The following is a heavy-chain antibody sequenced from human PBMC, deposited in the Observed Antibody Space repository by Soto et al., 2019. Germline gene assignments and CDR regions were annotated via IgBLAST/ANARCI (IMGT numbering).Heavy chain of an antibody. D-gene: IGHD3-22*01. J-gene: IGHJ4*02. CDR2: IYYSGST. Sequence: QVQLQESGPGLVKPSETLSLTCTVSGGSISSYYWRWIRQPPGKGLEWIGYIYYSGSTNYNPSLKSQVTISVDTSKNQFSLKLSSVTAADTAVYYCARLWGYYNDYWGQGTLVTVSS. CDR3: ARLWGYYNDY. V-gene: IGHV4-59*08. CDR1: GGSISSYY.